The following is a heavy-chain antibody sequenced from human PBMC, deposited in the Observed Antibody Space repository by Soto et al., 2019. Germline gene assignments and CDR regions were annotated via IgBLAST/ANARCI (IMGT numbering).Heavy chain of an antibody. D-gene: IGHD1-26*01. CDR3: ARVTSGSYYDYYYYGMDV. CDR1: GGSISSGDYY. J-gene: IGHJ6*02. Sequence: PSETLSLTCTVSGGSISSGDYYWSWIRQPPGKGLEWIGYIYYSGSTYYNPSLKSRVTISVDTSKNQFSLKLSSVTAAGTAVYYCARVTSGSYYDYYYYGMDVWGQGTTVTVSS. V-gene: IGHV4-30-4*01. CDR2: IYYSGST.